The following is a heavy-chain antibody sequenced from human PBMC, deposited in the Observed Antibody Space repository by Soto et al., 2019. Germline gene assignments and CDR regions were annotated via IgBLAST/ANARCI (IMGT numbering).Heavy chain of an antibody. V-gene: IGHV3-66*01. Sequence: GGSLRLSCAASGFTVSSNYMSWVRQAPGKGLEWVSVIYSGGSTYYADSVKGRFTISRDNSKNTLYLQMNSLRAEDTAVYYCARGRGGYYDFWSGYPDPYGMDVWGQGTTVTVSS. D-gene: IGHD3-3*01. CDR1: GFTVSSNY. CDR3: ARGRGGYYDFWSGYPDPYGMDV. CDR2: IYSGGST. J-gene: IGHJ6*02.